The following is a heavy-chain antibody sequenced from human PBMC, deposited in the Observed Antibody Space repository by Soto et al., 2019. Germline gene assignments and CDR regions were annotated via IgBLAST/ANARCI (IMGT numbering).Heavy chain of an antibody. D-gene: IGHD2-2*01. J-gene: IGHJ5*02. CDR2: IYDRGST. Sequence: QVQLQESGPGLVKPSQTLSLTCTVSGGSISSGAYFWSWIRQHPGRGLEWIGYIYDRGSTYYNPSLKSRLNISVDTSKDQFSLNLTSVTAADTAVYYCARAEEYSSSWGVFDPWGQRTLVTVSS. CDR1: GGSISSGAYF. CDR3: ARAEEYSSSWGVFDP. V-gene: IGHV4-31*03.